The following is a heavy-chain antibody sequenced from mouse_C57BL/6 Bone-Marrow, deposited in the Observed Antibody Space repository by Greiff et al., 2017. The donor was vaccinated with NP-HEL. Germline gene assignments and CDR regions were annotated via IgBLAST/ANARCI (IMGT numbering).Heavy chain of an antibody. CDR2: ISNGGGST. V-gene: IGHV5-12*01. CDR3: AREGLGTWFAY. Sequence: EVQGVESGGGLVQPGGSLKLSCAASGFTFSDYYMYWVRQTPEKRLEWVAYISNGGGSTYYPDTVKGRFTLSRDNAKNTLYLQMSRLKSEDTAMYYCAREGLGTWFAYWGQGTLVTVSA. D-gene: IGHD3-1*01. CDR1: GFTFSDYY. J-gene: IGHJ3*01.